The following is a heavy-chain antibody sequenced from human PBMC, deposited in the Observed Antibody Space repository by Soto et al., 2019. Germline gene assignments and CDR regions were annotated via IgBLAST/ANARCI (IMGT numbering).Heavy chain of an antibody. CDR1: RGTFSNYA. CDR2: IIPIFGTT. CDR3: ATDRGYSAYSLEY. J-gene: IGHJ4*02. D-gene: IGHD5-12*01. V-gene: IGHV1-69*13. Sequence: SVKVSCKASRGTFSNYAIGWVRQAPGQGLEWVGGIIPIFGTTNYAQNFQGRVTITADESTGTAYMELSSLRSEDTAVYYCATDRGYSAYSLEYWCQGALVTV.